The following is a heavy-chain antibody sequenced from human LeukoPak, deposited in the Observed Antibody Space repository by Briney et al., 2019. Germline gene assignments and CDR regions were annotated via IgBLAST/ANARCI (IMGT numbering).Heavy chain of an antibody. CDR1: GFSFSTYA. J-gene: IGHJ4*02. D-gene: IGHD3-22*01. Sequence: GGSLRLSCAASGFSFSTYAMNWVRQIPGKGPEWVSGISGNGASTFYADSVKGRFTISRDNSKNTLSLQMSSLRAEDTAIYYCAKGVYDYDSSGYSNWGQGTQVTVSS. V-gene: IGHV3-23*01. CDR3: AKGVYDYDSSGYSN. CDR2: ISGNGAST.